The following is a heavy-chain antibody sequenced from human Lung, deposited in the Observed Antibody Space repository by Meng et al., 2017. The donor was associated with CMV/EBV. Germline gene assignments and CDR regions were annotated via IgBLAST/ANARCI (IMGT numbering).Heavy chain of an antibody. V-gene: IGHV1-18*01. CDR1: GYTFTSYG. CDR3: ARDSSGSYYGAFDI. D-gene: IGHD1-26*01. J-gene: IGHJ3*02. Sequence: ASVXVSXXASGYTFTSYGISWVRQAPGQGLEWMGWISAYNGNTNYAQKLQGRVTMTTDTSTSTAYMELRSLRSDDTAVYFCARDSSGSYYGAFDIWGRGTMVTVSS. CDR2: ISAYNGNT.